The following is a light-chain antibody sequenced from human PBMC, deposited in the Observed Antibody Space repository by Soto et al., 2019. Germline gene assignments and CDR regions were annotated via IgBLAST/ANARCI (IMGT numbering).Light chain of an antibody. V-gene: IGLV1-40*01. CDR3: QSYDSSLSVV. Sequence: QSVLTQPPSVSGAPGQRVTISCTGSSSNIGAGYDVHWYQQLPGTAPKLLIYSNSNRPSGVPDRLSGSKSGASASLAVTGLQAEDEADYYCQSYDSSLSVVFGGGTKVTVL. J-gene: IGLJ2*01. CDR1: SSNIGAGYD. CDR2: SNS.